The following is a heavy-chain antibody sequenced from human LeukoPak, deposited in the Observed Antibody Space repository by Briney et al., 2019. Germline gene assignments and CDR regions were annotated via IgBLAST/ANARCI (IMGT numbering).Heavy chain of an antibody. CDR3: GKGRSMLGELSGDY. Sequence: GGSLRLSCAASGIYDTSRVRQAPGKGPEWVSAISGGGDITYYADSVKGRFTISRDNSKNTLYLQMNSLRADDTAIYYCGKGRSMLGELSGDYWGQGTLVTVSS. CDR1: GIYD. V-gene: IGHV3-23*01. CDR2: ISGGGDIT. J-gene: IGHJ4*02. D-gene: IGHD3-10*02.